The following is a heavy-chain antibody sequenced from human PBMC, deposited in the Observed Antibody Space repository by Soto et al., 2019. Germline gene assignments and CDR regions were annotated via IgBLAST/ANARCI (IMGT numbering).Heavy chain of an antibody. Sequence: EVQLVESGGGLIQPGGSLRLSCAASGFTVSSNYMSWVRQAPGKGLEWVSVIYSGGSTYYADSVKGRFTISRDNSKNTLYLQMNSLRAEDTAVYYCARSSGYEKTYGMDVWGQGTTVTVSS. J-gene: IGHJ6*02. CDR1: GFTVSSNY. V-gene: IGHV3-53*01. CDR3: ARSSGYEKTYGMDV. CDR2: IYSGGST. D-gene: IGHD5-12*01.